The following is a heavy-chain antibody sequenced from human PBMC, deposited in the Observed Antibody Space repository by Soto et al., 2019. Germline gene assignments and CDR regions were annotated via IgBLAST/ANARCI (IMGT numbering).Heavy chain of an antibody. CDR3: ARDWGAPGRGLAFSYYYHFGMDV. CDR1: GFTFSTYW. V-gene: IGHV3-7*05. D-gene: IGHD3-3*02. CDR2: IKEDGSEE. J-gene: IGHJ6*02. Sequence: EVQLVESGGGLVQPGGSLRLSCAASGFTFSTYWMNWVRQAPGKGLEWVANIKEDGSEEYYVDSVKDRFTISRDNAKNSLYLVMNSLRGEDTAVYYCARDWGAPGRGLAFSYYYHFGMDVWGQGSTVTVPS.